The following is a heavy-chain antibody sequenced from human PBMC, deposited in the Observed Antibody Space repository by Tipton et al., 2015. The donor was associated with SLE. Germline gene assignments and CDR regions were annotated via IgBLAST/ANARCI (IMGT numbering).Heavy chain of an antibody. D-gene: IGHD1-1*01. J-gene: IGHJ6*02. CDR3: ATWRRPYYYYGMDV. V-gene: IGHV4-4*07. CDR2: IYTSGST. Sequence: TLSLTCTVSGGSISSYYWSWIRQPAGKGLEWIGRIYTSGSTNYNPSPKSRVTISVDTSKNQFSLKLSSVTAADTAVYYCATWRRPYYYYGMDVWGQGTTVTVSS. CDR1: GGSISSYY.